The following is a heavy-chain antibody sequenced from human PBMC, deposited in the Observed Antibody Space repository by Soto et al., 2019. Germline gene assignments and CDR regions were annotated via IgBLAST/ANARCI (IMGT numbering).Heavy chain of an antibody. D-gene: IGHD6-25*01. Sequence: GGSLRLSCAVSGFTFSDYSMNWLRQAPGKGLEWVSYIRSTGNTIYYADSVKGRFTISRDTANNSLHLQMNSLRADDTAVYFCARGSIGFLKGGWFDPWGQGTLVTVSS. CDR2: IRSTGNTI. J-gene: IGHJ5*02. V-gene: IGHV3-11*01. CDR1: GFTFSDYS. CDR3: ARGSIGFLKGGWFDP.